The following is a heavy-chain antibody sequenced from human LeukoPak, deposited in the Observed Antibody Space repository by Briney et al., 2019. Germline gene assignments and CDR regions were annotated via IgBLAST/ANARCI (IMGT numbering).Heavy chain of an antibody. CDR1: GGTFSSYA. D-gene: IGHD1-7*01. V-gene: IGHV1-69*13. Sequence: ASVKVSCKASGGTFSSYAISWVRQAPGQGLEWMGGIIPIFGTANYAQKFQGRVTITADESTSTAYMELSSLRSEDTAVYYCARATGTILNYYYYYGMDVWGQGTTVTVSS. CDR2: IIPIFGTA. CDR3: ARATGTILNYYYYYGMDV. J-gene: IGHJ6*02.